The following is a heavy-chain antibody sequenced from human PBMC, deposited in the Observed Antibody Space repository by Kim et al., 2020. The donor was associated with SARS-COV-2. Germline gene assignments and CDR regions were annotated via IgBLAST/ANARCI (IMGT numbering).Heavy chain of an antibody. CDR2: INHSGST. J-gene: IGHJ6*01. Sequence: SETLSLTCAVYGGSFSGYYWSWIRQPPGKGLEWIGEINHSGSTNYNPSLKSRVTISVDTSKNQFSLKLSSVTAADTAVYYCARGRGTVVTRYYYYGMDV. CDR1: GGSFSGYY. D-gene: IGHD2-21*02. CDR3: ARGRGTVVTRYYYYGMDV. V-gene: IGHV4-34*01.